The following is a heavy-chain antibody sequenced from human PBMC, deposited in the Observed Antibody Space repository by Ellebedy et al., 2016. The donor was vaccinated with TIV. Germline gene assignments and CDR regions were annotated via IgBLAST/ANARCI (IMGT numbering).Heavy chain of an antibody. CDR3: ARAPRDWNDAYYYTGLDV. D-gene: IGHD1-1*01. CDR2: TYYRSKWNN. CDR1: GDSVSSNSAA. J-gene: IGHJ6*02. V-gene: IGHV6-1*01. Sequence: SQTLSLTCAISGDSVSSNSAAWNWIRQSPSRGLEWLGRTYYRSKWNNDYAVSVKSRITINPDTSKNQFSLHLNSVTPEDTAVYYCARAPRDWNDAYYYTGLDVWGQGTTVTVSS.